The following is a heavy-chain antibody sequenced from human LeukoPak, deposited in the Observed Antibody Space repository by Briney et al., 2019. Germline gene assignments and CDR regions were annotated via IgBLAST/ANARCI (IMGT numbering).Heavy chain of an antibody. CDR1: GFTFSSYG. CDR3: AKKQDTAMVPDY. J-gene: IGHJ4*02. Sequence: PGGSLRLSCAASGFTFSSYGIHWVRQAPGKGLEWVSAISGSGGSTYSADSVKGRFTISRDNSKNTLYLQMNSLRAEDTAVYYCAKKQDTAMVPDYWGQGTLVTVSS. V-gene: IGHV3-23*01. CDR2: ISGSGGST. D-gene: IGHD5-18*01.